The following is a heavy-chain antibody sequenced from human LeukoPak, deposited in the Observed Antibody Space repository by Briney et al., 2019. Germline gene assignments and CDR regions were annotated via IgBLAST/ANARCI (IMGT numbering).Heavy chain of an antibody. J-gene: IGHJ4*02. V-gene: IGHV1-18*01. CDR2: ISAYNGNT. Sequence: ASVKVSCKASGYTFTIYGINWVRQAPGQGLEWMGWISAYNGNTNYAQKLQGRVTMTTDTSTTTAYMELRSLRSDDTAVYYCARATHSSGYYDYWGQGTLVTVSS. CDR3: ARATHSSGYYDY. CDR1: GYTFTIYG. D-gene: IGHD3-22*01.